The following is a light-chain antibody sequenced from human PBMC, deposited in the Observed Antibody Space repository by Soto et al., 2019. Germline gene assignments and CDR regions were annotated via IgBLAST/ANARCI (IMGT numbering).Light chain of an antibody. CDR3: QQYKKWPRT. Sequence: EVVMTQSPATLSVSPGERAALSCRASKSVSSNLAWYQQKPGQAPRLPIYGASTRDTGIPARFSGSGSGTEFTLTISSLQSEDFAVYYCQQYKKWPRTFGQGTKVEIK. V-gene: IGKV3-15*01. CDR2: GAS. CDR1: KSVSSN. J-gene: IGKJ1*01.